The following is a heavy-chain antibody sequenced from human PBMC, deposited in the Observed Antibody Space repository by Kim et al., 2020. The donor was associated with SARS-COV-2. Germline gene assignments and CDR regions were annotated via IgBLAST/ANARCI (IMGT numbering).Heavy chain of an antibody. Sequence: SETLSLTCTVSGGSISSSSYYWGWIRQPPGKGLEWIGTLYYSGSTYYNPSLKSRVTISVDTSKNQFSLKLSSVTAADAAVYYCARQVKENYFVSGSYRYYGRDVWGQGTPVTVSS. V-gene: IGHV4-39*01. J-gene: IGHJ6*02. D-gene: IGHD3-10*01. CDR3: ARQVKENYFVSGSYRYYGRDV. CDR1: GGSISSSSYY. CDR2: LYYSGST.